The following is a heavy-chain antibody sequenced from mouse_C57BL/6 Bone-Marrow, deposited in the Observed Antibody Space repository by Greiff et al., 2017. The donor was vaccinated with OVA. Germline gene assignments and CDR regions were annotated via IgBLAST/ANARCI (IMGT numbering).Heavy chain of an antibody. Sequence: DVKLVESGGGLVKPGGSLKLSCAASGFTFSDYGMHWVRQAPEKGLEWVAYISSGSSTIYSADTVKGRFTISRDNAKNTLFLPMTSLRSEDTAMYYCARPITTVVAMGPHWGQGTLVTVSA. CDR1: GFTFSDYG. CDR3: ARPITTVVAMGPH. CDR2: ISSGSSTI. D-gene: IGHD1-1*01. J-gene: IGHJ3*01. V-gene: IGHV5-17*01.